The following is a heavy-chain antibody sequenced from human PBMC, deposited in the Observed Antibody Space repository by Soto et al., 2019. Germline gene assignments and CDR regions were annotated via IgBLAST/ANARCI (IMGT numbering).Heavy chain of an antibody. D-gene: IGHD2-2*01. J-gene: IGHJ4*02. CDR1: GFTFSSYA. Sequence: GGSLRLSCAASGFTFSSYAMHWVRQAPGKGLEWVAVISYDGSNKYYADSVKGRFTISRDNSKNTLYLQMNSLRAEDTAVYYCATPRGYCSSTSCPTHFDYWGQGXLVTVSS. CDR2: ISYDGSNK. CDR3: ATPRGYCSSTSCPTHFDY. V-gene: IGHV3-30-3*01.